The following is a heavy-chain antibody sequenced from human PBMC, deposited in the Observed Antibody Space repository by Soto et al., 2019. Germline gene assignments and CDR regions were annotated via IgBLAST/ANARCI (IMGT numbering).Heavy chain of an antibody. D-gene: IGHD6-13*01. J-gene: IGHJ4*02. CDR2: IYWDDDK. CDR1: GFPLSTSGMG. Sequence: SGPTLVKPTETFTLACTFSGFPLSTSGMGVGWIRQPPGKALEWLALIYWDDDKRYSPSLKSRLTITKDTSKNQVVLTMTNMDPVDTATYYCAHYSSTSSFDYWGQGTLVTVSS. CDR3: AHYSSTSSFDY. V-gene: IGHV2-5*02.